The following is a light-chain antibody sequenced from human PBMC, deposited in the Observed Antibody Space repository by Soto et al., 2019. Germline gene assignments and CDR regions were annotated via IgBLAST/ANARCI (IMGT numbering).Light chain of an antibody. J-gene: IGKJ2*01. V-gene: IGKV3-20*01. CDR2: GAS. CDR3: QQYGSSPYT. CDR1: QSVSNSY. Sequence: EIVLTQSPGTLSLSPGERATLSCRASQSVSNSYLAWYQQKPGQAPSLLIYGASSRATGIPDRFSGSGSGTDFTLTISRLEREDFAVYYCQQYGSSPYTFSQGTKLEIK.